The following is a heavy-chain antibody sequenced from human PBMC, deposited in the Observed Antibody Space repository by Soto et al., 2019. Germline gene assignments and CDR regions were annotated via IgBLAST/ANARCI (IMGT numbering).Heavy chain of an antibody. CDR3: ARERGVLLWFGEPWFDP. J-gene: IGHJ5*02. D-gene: IGHD3-10*01. CDR1: GGSFSGYY. Sequence: QVQLQQWGAGLLKPSETLSLTCAVYGGSFSGYYWSWIRQPPGKGLEWIGEINHSGSTNYNPSLKSRVTISVDTSKNQFSLKLSSVTAADTAVYYCARERGVLLWFGEPWFDPWGQGPLVTVSS. V-gene: IGHV4-34*01. CDR2: INHSGST.